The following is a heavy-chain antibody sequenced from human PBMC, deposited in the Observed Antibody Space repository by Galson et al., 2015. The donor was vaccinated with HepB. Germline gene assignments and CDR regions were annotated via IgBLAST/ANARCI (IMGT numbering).Heavy chain of an antibody. J-gene: IGHJ4*02. CDR1: GFIFSDFY. CDR2: ISGSSTDT. D-gene: IGHD1-1*01. Sequence: SLRLSCAASGFIFSDFYMSWLRQAPGKGLEWVSYISGSSTDTNYADSVKGRFAVSRDNAKNSLYLQINSLRAEDTAVYYCARDIPVPGITYYFDYWGQGTLLTVSS. V-gene: IGHV3-11*06. CDR3: ARDIPVPGITYYFDY.